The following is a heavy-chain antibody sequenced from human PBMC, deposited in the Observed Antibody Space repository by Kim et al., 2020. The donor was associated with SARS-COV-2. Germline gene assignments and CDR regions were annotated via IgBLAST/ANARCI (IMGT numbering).Heavy chain of an antibody. D-gene: IGHD1-1*01. V-gene: IGHV3-73*01. CDR1: GFSFSSSA. CDR2: IWSEANSYYY. J-gene: IGHJ4*01. Sequence: GGSLRLSCAASGFSFSSSAMHWVRQASGKGLEWVAVIWSEANSYYYTYSVKVKGTITIDRDNTKHAPYLHINSLKTEDADDCDCTRFRGTTFDSWG. CDR3: TRFRGTTFDS.